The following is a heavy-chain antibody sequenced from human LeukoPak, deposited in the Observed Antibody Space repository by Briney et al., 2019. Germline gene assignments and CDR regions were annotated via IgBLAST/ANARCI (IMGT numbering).Heavy chain of an antibody. V-gene: IGHV4-39*02. CDR1: GDSISRSTYY. J-gene: IGHJ4*02. D-gene: IGHD6-25*01. CDR3: ARSSGTGTFSY. CDR2: VYYGRSP. Sequence: SETLSLTCTVSGDSISRSTYYWAWIRQPPGKGLEWIGSVYYGRSPHFNPSLESRATISVDTSKNHFSLKMSSVTAADTAAYYCARSSGTGTFSYWGQGTLVTVSS.